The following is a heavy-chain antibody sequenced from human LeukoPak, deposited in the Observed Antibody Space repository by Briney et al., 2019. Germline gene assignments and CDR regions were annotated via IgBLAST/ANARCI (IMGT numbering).Heavy chain of an antibody. CDR1: GYTFTSYG. Sequence: ASVKVSCKASGYTFTSYGISWVRQAPGQGLEWMGWISAYNGNPNYAQKLQGRVTMTTDTSTSTAYMELRSLRSDDTAVYYCARVDYYDSSGPPADPWGQGTLVTVSS. CDR2: ISAYNGNP. J-gene: IGHJ5*02. V-gene: IGHV1-18*01. CDR3: ARVDYYDSSGPPADP. D-gene: IGHD3-22*01.